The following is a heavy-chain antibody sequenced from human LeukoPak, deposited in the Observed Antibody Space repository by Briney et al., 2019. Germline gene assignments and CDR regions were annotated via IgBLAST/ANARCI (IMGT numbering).Heavy chain of an antibody. V-gene: IGHV4-61*02. CDR2: IYTSGST. CDR3: AEEGPRDYYDSSGELGY. D-gene: IGHD3-22*01. J-gene: IGHJ4*02. Sequence: SQTLSLTCTVSGGSISSGSYYWSWIRQPAGKGLEWIGRIYTSGSTNYNPSLKSRVTISVDTSKNQFSLKLSRLRSDDTAVYYCAEEGPRDYYDSSGELGYWGQGTLVTVSS. CDR1: GGSISSGSYY.